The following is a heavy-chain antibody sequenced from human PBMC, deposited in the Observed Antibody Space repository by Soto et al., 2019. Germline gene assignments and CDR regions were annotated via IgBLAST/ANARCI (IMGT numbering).Heavy chain of an antibody. D-gene: IGHD2-2*01. CDR1: GYSFTSYW. CDR2: IDPSDSYT. CDR3: ARHHCSSTSCYYYYGMDV. Sequence: GESLKISCKGSGYSFTSYWISWVRQMPGKGLEWMGRIDPSDSYTNYSPSFQGHVTISADKSISTAYLQWSSLKASDTAMYYCARHHCSSTSCYYYYGMDVWGQGTTVTVSS. J-gene: IGHJ6*02. V-gene: IGHV5-10-1*01.